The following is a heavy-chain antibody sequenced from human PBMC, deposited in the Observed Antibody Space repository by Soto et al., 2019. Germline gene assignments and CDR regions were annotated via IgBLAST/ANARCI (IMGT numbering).Heavy chain of an antibody. J-gene: IGHJ4*02. Sequence: QVQLQESGPGLVKPSETLSLTCTVSGDSISSFYWIWIRQPPGKGLEWVGYIFSSGSTNYNPSLKSRVTISVDTSENQFSLKLTSVTAADTAVYYCARVGYCSSTPCWPIGYFEYWGQGTLVTVSS. CDR3: ARVGYCSSTPCWPIGYFEY. D-gene: IGHD2-2*01. CDR1: GDSISSFY. V-gene: IGHV4-59*01. CDR2: IFSSGST.